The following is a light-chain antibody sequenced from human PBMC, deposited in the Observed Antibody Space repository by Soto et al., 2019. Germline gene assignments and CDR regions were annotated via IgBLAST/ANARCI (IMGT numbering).Light chain of an antibody. CDR2: GAS. CDR3: QQYGNSPQT. Sequence: EIVLTQSPGTLSLSPGARATLSCRASQTVSSIYLAWYQQKLGQAPRLLIYGASSRATGIPDRFSGSGSGTDFTLTISRLEPEDFAVYYCQQYGNSPQTFGQGTKLEIK. V-gene: IGKV3-20*01. J-gene: IGKJ2*01. CDR1: QTVSSIY.